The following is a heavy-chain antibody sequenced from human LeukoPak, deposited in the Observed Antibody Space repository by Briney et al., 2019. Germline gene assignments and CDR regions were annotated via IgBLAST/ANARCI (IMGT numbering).Heavy chain of an antibody. Sequence: PSETLSLTCAVYGGSFSGYYWSWIRQPPGKGPEWIGEINHSGSTNYNPSLKSRVTISVDTSKNQFSLKLSSVTAADTAVYYCAKSSYSIFDYWGQGTLVTVSS. CDR3: AKSSYSIFDY. V-gene: IGHV4-34*01. D-gene: IGHD5-18*01. CDR2: INHSGST. CDR1: GGSFSGYY. J-gene: IGHJ4*02.